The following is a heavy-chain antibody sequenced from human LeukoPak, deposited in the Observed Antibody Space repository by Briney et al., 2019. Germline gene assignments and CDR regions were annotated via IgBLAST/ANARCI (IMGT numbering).Heavy chain of an antibody. CDR2: ISSSGTTI. CDR1: GFTFSSYD. D-gene: IGHD6-13*01. Sequence: GGSLRLSCAASGFTFSSYDMTWVRQAPGKGLEWVSYISSSGTTIYYADSVKGRFTISRDNAKNSLYLQINSLRAEDTAVYYCARHSIAAAGLLYYYYYMDVWGKGTTVTVSS. V-gene: IGHV3-48*03. J-gene: IGHJ6*03. CDR3: ARHSIAAAGLLYYYYYMDV.